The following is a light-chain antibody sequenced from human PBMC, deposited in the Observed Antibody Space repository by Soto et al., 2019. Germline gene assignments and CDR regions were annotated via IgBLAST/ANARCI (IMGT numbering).Light chain of an antibody. CDR3: QHRSNWLA. CDR2: GAS. CDR1: QSVAANY. V-gene: IGKV3-11*01. J-gene: IGKJ4*01. Sequence: EIVMTQSPVTLSVSPGERVTLSCRASQSVAANYLAWYQQRPGQAPRLLIHGASSRATGIPARFSGSGSGTDFTLTITSLEPEDFAVYYCQHRSNWLAFGGGTKVDIK.